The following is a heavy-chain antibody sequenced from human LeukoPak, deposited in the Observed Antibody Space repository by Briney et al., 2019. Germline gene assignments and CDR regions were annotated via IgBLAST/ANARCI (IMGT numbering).Heavy chain of an antibody. J-gene: IGHJ4*02. CDR2: ISSSGSTI. D-gene: IGHD3-10*01. CDR3: AGSRATNFDY. V-gene: IGHV3-48*04. CDR1: GFTFSSYG. Sequence: GGSLRLSCAASGFTFSSYGMHWVRQAPGKGLEWVSYISSSGSTIYYADSVKGRFTISRDNAKNSLYLQMNSLRAEDTAVYYCAGSRATNFDYWGQGTLVTVSP.